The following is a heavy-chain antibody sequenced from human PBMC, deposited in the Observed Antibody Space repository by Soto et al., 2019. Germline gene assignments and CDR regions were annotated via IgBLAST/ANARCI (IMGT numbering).Heavy chain of an antibody. CDR2: IMPTFGSA. J-gene: IGHJ4*02. V-gene: IGHV1-69*06. Sequence: SVKVSFKASGGSFSSHGIAWVRQVPGQGLEWVGGIMPTFGSATYAPKFQGRVTITADKSTSTAYMELRSLRSEDTAVYYCATERSAQYFDYWGQGTLVTVSS. CDR3: ATERSAQYFDY. CDR1: GGSFSSHG. D-gene: IGHD1-1*01.